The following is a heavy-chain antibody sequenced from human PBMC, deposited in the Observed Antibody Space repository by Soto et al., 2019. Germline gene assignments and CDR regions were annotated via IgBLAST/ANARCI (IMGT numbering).Heavy chain of an antibody. CDR3: AHAPGRRGYYGLDV. CDR1: GFTFSNAW. Sequence: EVQLVESGGGLVKPGESLRLSCAASGFTFSNAWMHWVRQAPGKGLEWVGRIKSKSDGGTTDNAAPVKGRFTISRDDSTNTRYLQMNSLQTEDTAVYYCAHAPGRRGYYGLDVWGQGTTVTVSS. CDR2: IKSKSDGGTT. V-gene: IGHV3-15*07. D-gene: IGHD3-10*01. J-gene: IGHJ6*02.